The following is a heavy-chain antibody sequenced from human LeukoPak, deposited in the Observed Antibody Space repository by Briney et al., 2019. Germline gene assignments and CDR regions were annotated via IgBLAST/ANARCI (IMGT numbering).Heavy chain of an antibody. D-gene: IGHD6-13*01. Sequence: SETLSLTCTVSGGSISSSSYYWGWIRQPPGKGLEWIGSIYYSGSTYYNPSLKSRVTISVDTSKNQFSLKLSSVTAADTAVYYCASLTARYSSSWYLAQSTFDYWGQGTLVTVSS. J-gene: IGHJ4*02. CDR1: GGSISSSSYY. V-gene: IGHV4-39*01. CDR2: IYYSGST. CDR3: ASLTARYSSSWYLAQSTFDY.